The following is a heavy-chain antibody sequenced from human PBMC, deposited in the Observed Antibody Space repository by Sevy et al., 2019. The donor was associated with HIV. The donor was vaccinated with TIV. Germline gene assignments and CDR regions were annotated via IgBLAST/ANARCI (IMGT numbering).Heavy chain of an antibody. V-gene: IGHV3-30*18. CDR3: AKDLVAMKGPMDV. D-gene: IGHD2-2*01. J-gene: IGHJ6*02. Sequence: GGSLRLSCAASGFTFSSYGMHWVRQAPGKGLEWVAVISYDGSNKYYADSVKGRFTISRDNSKNTLYLQMNSLRAEDTAVYYCAKDLVAMKGPMDVWGQGTTVTVSS. CDR2: ISYDGSNK. CDR1: GFTFSSYG.